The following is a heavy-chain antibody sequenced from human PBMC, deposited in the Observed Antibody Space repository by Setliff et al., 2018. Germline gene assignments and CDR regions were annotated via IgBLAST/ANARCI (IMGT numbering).Heavy chain of an antibody. CDR3: ARRETYYNFWSGYYAY. J-gene: IGHJ4*02. CDR1: GGSISSSSYY. CDR2: IYYSGST. D-gene: IGHD3-3*01. Sequence: SGTLSLTCTVSGGSISSSSYYWGWIRQPPGKGLEWIGSIYYSGSTYYNPSLKSRVTISVDTSKNQFSLKLSSVTAADTAVYYCARRETYYNFWSGYYAYWGQGTLVTVSS. V-gene: IGHV4-39*07.